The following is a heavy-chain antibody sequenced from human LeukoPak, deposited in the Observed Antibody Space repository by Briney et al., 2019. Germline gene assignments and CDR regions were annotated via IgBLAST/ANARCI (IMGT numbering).Heavy chain of an antibody. CDR1: GFSFSKYA. CDR2: ISDDGRS. J-gene: IGHJ4*02. CDR3: ASTSGYDFWDMGY. D-gene: IGHD5-12*01. V-gene: IGHV3-30*04. Sequence: GGSLRLSCAASGFSFSKYAMHGVRQAPGKGLEWVTIISDDGRSNYADSVEGRFTISRDNSKNTLYLQMSSLRAEYTAVYYCASTSGYDFWDMGYWGQGSLVTVSS.